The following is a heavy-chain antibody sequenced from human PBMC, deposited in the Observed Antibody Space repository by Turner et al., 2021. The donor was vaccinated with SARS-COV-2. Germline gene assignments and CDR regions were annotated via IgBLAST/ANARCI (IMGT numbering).Heavy chain of an antibody. J-gene: IGHJ5*02. D-gene: IGHD4-17*01. CDR1: GYTLTELS. V-gene: IGHV1-24*01. CDR2: IDPEDGET. Sequence: QVQLVQSGAEVKKPGASVKVSGKVSGYTLTELSMHWVRQAPGKGLEWMGGIDPEDGETIYAQKCQGRVTMTEDTSTDTAYMELSSLRAEDMDVYYCAATTPHTLTNNWFDTWGKGTLVTVSS. CDR3: AATTPHTLTNNWFDT.